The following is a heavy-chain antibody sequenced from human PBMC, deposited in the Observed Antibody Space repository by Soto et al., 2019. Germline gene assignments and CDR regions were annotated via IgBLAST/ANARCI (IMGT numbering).Heavy chain of an antibody. Sequence: QVQLVQSGAEVKKPGASVKVSCKASGYTFTSYGISWVRQAPGQGLEWLCWNSAYNGNTNYAQKLQGRVTMITDTSTSTAYMELRSLRSDDTAVYYCARDHCSGGSCDPYYYYGMDVWGQGTKVTVSS. CDR1: GYTFTSYG. D-gene: IGHD2-15*01. V-gene: IGHV1-18*01. CDR2: NSAYNGNT. J-gene: IGHJ6*02. CDR3: ARDHCSGGSCDPYYYYGMDV.